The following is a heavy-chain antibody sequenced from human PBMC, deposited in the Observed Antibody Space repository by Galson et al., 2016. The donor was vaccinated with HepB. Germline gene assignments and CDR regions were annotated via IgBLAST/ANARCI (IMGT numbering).Heavy chain of an antibody. D-gene: IGHD3-3*01. V-gene: IGHV3-30*04. J-gene: IGHJ4*02. CDR3: ASTSVRVMEWLSLDY. Sequence: SLRLSCAASGLTFSNTAMNWVRQAPGKGLEWLATISYDGRNKYYADSVKGRFFISRDDSKNTVDLQMTSLTPEDTAAFYCASTSVRVMEWLSLDYWGQGDLVTVS. CDR1: GLTFSNTA. CDR2: ISYDGRNK.